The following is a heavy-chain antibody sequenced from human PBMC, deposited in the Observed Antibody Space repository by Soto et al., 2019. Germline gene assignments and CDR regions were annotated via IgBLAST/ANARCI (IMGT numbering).Heavy chain of an antibody. CDR1: GRSISSSSYY. D-gene: IGHD3-10*01. J-gene: IGHJ3*02. CDR2: IYYSGST. V-gene: IGHV4-39*01. Sequence: PSETLSLTCTVSGRSISSSSYYWGWIRQPPGKGLEWIGSIYYSGSTYYNPSLKSRVTISVDTSKNQFSLKLSSVTAADTAVYYCARPSLSSGSPNDAFDIWGQGTMVT. CDR3: ARPSLSSGSPNDAFDI.